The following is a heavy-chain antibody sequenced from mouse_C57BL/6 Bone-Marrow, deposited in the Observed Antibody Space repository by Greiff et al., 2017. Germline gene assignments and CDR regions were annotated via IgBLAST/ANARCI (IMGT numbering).Heavy chain of an antibody. CDR3: ARWILRHLDY. CDR2: IIPGSGCT. CDR1: GYTFTGYW. D-gene: IGHD2-3*01. Sequence: VQLQQSGAELMKPGASVKLSCKATGYTFTGYWIEWVKQRPGHGLEWIGEIIPGSGCTNYNEKFKGKATFTADTSSNTANMHLSSLTTADSAFYYFARWILRHLDYWGQGNTLTVSS. J-gene: IGHJ2*01. V-gene: IGHV1-9*01.